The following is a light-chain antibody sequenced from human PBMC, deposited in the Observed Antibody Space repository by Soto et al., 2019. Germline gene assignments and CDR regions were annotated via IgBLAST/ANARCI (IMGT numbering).Light chain of an antibody. Sequence: QSVLPQPASVSGSPGHSITISCTGTSSDVGGYNYVSWYQQHPGKAPKLMIYDVSNRPSGVSNRFSGSKSGNTASLTISGLQAEDEADYYCSSYTSSSTLYVFGTGTKVTVL. J-gene: IGLJ1*01. CDR2: DVS. V-gene: IGLV2-14*01. CDR1: SSDVGGYNY. CDR3: SSYTSSSTLYV.